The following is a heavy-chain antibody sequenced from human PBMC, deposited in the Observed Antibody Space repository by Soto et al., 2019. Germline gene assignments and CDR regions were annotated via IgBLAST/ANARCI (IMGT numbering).Heavy chain of an antibody. D-gene: IGHD5-18*01. CDR2: IKQGGSEK. Sequence: HPGGSLRLSCAAXGFTFSSYWMSWVRQAPGKGLEWVANIKQGGSEKYYVDSVKGRFTISRDNAKNSLYLQMNSLRAEDTAVYYCVRGYSHDSWGQGTLVTVSS. CDR1: GFTFSSYW. CDR3: VRGYSHDS. V-gene: IGHV3-7*05. J-gene: IGHJ4*02.